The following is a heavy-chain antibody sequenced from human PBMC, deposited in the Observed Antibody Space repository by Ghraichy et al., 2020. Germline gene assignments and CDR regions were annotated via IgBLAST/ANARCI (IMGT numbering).Heavy chain of an antibody. CDR3: AKDVTNDSGWDIDY. J-gene: IGHJ4*02. CDR2: TSHSGGST. D-gene: IGHD6-19*01. Sequence: ESLNISCAASGFTFSNHAMSWVRQAPGKGLEWVSGTSHSGGSTYYADSVKGRFTISRDNSKDTLYLQMNSLRAEDTAVYYCAKDVTNDSGWDIDYWGQGTLVTVSS. V-gene: IGHV3-23*01. CDR1: GFTFSNHA.